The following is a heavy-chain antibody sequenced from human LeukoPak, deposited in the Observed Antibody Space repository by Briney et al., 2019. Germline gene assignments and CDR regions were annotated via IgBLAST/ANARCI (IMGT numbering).Heavy chain of an antibody. Sequence: PGGSLRLSCAASGFSFSSYEMNWVRQAPGKGLEWVSYISASGSTIYHADSVKGRFTISRDNAKNSLYLQMNSLRAEDTAVYYCARDYSTVTTFFDYWGQGTLVTVSS. CDR3: ARDYSTVTTFFDY. CDR1: GFSFSSYE. V-gene: IGHV3-48*03. D-gene: IGHD4-17*01. CDR2: ISASGSTI. J-gene: IGHJ4*02.